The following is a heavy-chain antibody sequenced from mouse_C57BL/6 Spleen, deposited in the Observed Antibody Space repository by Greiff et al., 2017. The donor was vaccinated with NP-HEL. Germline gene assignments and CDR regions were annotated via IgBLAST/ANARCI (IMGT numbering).Heavy chain of an antibody. CDR2: IYPGDGDT. CDR1: GYAFSSYW. J-gene: IGHJ1*03. Sequence: QVQLQQSGAELVKPGASVKISCKASGYAFSSYWMNWVKQRPGKGLEWIGQIYPGDGDTNYNGKFKGKATLTADKSSSTAYMQLSSLTSEDSAVYFCARKRRDYYGSSYLGYFDVWGTGTTVTVSS. D-gene: IGHD1-1*01. V-gene: IGHV1-80*01. CDR3: ARKRRDYYGSSYLGYFDV.